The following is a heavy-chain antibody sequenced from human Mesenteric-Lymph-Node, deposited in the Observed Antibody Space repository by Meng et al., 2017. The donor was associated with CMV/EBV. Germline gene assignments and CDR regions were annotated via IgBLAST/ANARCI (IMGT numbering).Heavy chain of an antibody. CDR3: AKDLPGLNFDY. J-gene: IGHJ4*02. Sequence: GESLKISCAASGFTFSSYGMHWVRQAPGKGLEWVAVIWYDGSNKYYADSVKGRFTISRDNSKNTLYLQMNSLRAEDTAVYYCAKDLPGLNFDYWGQGTLVTVSS. CDR2: IWYDGSNK. D-gene: IGHD1-14*01. CDR1: GFTFSSYG. V-gene: IGHV3-30*02.